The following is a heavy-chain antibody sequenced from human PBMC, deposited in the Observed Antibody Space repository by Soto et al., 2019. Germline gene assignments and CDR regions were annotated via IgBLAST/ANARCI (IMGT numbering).Heavy chain of an antibody. V-gene: IGHV2-5*02. D-gene: IGHD2-21*02. CDR3: EHLYCGGDCYLFDY. J-gene: IGHJ4*02. Sequence: QITLKESGPTLVKPTQTLTLTCTFSGFSLYTNGVGVGWIRQPPGKALEWLALIYWDDDKRYSPSLTSRLTITKDTSKNQVVLTMTNMDPVDTATYYCEHLYCGGDCYLFDYCGQGTLVTVSS. CDR1: GFSLYTNGVG. CDR2: IYWDDDK.